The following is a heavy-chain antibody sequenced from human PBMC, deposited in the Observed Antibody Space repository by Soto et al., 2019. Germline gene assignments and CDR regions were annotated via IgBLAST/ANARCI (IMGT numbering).Heavy chain of an antibody. CDR2: IYYSGST. Sequence: PSETLSLTCTVSGGSISSYYWSWIRQPPGKGLEWIGYIYYSGSTNYNPSLKSRVTISVDTSKNQLSLKLSSVTAADTAVYYCARHQKDYDLPVLYYYYMDVWGKGTTVTVSS. CDR3: ARHQKDYDLPVLYYYYMDV. V-gene: IGHV4-59*08. D-gene: IGHD3-3*01. CDR1: GGSISSYY. J-gene: IGHJ6*03.